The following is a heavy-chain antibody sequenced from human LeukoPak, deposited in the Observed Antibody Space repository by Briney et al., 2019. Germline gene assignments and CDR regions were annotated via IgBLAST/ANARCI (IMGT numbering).Heavy chain of an antibody. CDR2: ISSSGSTI. D-gene: IGHD2-15*01. J-gene: IGHJ4*02. V-gene: IGHV3-48*02. Sequence: GGSLRLSCAASGFTFSSYSMQWVRQAPGKGLEWVSHISSSGSTIYYADSVKGRFTISRDNAKESLYLQMSSLRDEDTAAYYCVFPYWQDLDHWGQGTLVTVSS. CDR1: GFTFSSYS. CDR3: VFPYWQDLDH.